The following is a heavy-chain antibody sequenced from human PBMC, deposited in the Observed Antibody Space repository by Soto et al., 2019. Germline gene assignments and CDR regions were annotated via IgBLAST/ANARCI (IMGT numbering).Heavy chain of an antibody. CDR3: ARGGYSSGWSNWFDP. V-gene: IGHV1-69*05. Sequence: ASVKVSCKASGGTFSSYSISWVRQAPGQGLEWMGGISANFGTTNYAQKLQGRVTMTTDQSTSTAYMELRSLRSDDTAVYYCARGGYSSGWSNWFDPWGQGTLVTVSS. CDR2: ISANFGTT. CDR1: GGTFSSYS. D-gene: IGHD6-19*01. J-gene: IGHJ5*02.